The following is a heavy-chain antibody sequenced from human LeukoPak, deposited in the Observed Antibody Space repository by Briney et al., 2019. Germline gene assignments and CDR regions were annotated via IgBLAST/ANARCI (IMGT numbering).Heavy chain of an antibody. CDR1: GFTFSSNW. D-gene: IGHD2-8*01. V-gene: IGHV3-74*01. CDR3: AREEIRSNGVYSSCMDV. CDR2: INSDGSST. Sequence: PGGSLRLSCAASGFTFSSNWMHWVRQAPGKGLVWVARINSDGSSTSYADSVKGRLTISRDNAKNTLYLQMKSLRAEDTAVYYCAREEIRSNGVYSSCMDVWGKGTTVTVSS. J-gene: IGHJ6*03.